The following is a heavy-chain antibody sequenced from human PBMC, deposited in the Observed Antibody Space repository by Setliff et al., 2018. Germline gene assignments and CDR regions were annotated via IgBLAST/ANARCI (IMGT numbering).Heavy chain of an antibody. CDR2: IYYSGST. V-gene: IGHV4-59*01. CDR3: AREGYYNFWSGFMDV. D-gene: IGHD3-3*01. J-gene: IGHJ6*02. CDR1: GGSISSYY. Sequence: LSLTCTVSGGSISSYYWSWIRQPPGKGLEWIGYIYYSGSTNYNPSLKSRVTISVDTSKNQFSLKLSSVTAADTAVYYCAREGYYNFWSGFMDVWGQGTTVTVS.